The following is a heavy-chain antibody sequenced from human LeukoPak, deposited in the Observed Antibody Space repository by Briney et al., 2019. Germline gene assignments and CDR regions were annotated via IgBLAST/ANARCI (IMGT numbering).Heavy chain of an antibody. D-gene: IGHD2-15*01. J-gene: IGHJ4*02. Sequence: GGSLRLSCAASGFTFSSYGMHWVRQAPGKGLEWVAVISYDGSNKYYADSVRGRFTISRDNSKNTLYLQMNSLRAEDTAVYYCAKLALYCSGGSCYSNYFDYWGQGTLVTVSS. CDR2: ISYDGSNK. CDR3: AKLALYCSGGSCYSNYFDY. V-gene: IGHV3-30*18. CDR1: GFTFSSYG.